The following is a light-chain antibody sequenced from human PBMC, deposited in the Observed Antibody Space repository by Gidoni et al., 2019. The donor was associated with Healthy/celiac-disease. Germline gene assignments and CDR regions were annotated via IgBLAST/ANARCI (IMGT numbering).Light chain of an antibody. V-gene: IGKV3-20*01. J-gene: IGKJ4*01. CDR3: QQYGIT. CDR2: GAS. CDR1: QSVSSSY. Sequence: DIVLPQSPGTLALSPGERATLSCRASQSVSSSYLAWYQQKPGQAPRLLIYGASSRATGIPDRFSGSGSGTDFTLTISRLEPEDFAVYYCQQYGITFGGXTKVEIK.